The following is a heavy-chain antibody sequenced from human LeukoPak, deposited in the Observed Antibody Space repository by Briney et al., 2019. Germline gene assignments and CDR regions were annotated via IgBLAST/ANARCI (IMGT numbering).Heavy chain of an antibody. V-gene: IGHV4-59*10. CDR3: ARGNYDILTGYSVFDY. J-gene: IGHJ4*02. D-gene: IGHD3-9*01. Sequence: SETLSLTCAVYGGSFSAYYWSWLRQPAGKGLEWIGRIYTSGSTNYNPSLKSRVTMSVDTSKNQFSLKLSSVTAADTAVYYCARGNYDILTGYSVFDYWGQGTLVTVSS. CDR2: IYTSGST. CDR1: GGSFSAYY.